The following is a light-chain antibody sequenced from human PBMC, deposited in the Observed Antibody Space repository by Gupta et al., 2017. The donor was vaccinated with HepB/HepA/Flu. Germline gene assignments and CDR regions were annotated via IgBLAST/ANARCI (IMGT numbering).Light chain of an antibody. Sequence: QSALTQPASVSGSPGQSITISCTGTSSDIGNYNVVSWFQQHPGKAPKLIYEVSKRPSGVSNRFSGSKSGNTASLTISGLQTEDESHYYCCSSTRSRTWVFGGGTKVTVL. CDR1: SSDIGNYNV. CDR3: CSSTRSRTWV. V-gene: IGLV2-23*02. J-gene: IGLJ3*02. CDR2: EVS.